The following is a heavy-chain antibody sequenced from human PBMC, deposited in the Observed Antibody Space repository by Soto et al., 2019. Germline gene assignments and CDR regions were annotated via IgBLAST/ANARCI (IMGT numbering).Heavy chain of an antibody. CDR1: GYTFTGYY. D-gene: IGHD3-3*01. CDR2: INPNSGGT. J-gene: IGHJ6*02. V-gene: IGHV1-2*02. Sequence: GASVKVSGKASGYTFTGYYMHWVRQAPGQGLEWMGWINPNSGGTNYAQKFQGRVTMTRDTSISTAYMELSRLRSDDTAVYYCARDFWSGSPANYYYGMDVWGQGTTVTVSS. CDR3: ARDFWSGSPANYYYGMDV.